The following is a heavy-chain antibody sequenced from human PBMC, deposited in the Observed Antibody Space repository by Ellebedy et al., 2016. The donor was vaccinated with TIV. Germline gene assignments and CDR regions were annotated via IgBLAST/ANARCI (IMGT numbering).Heavy chain of an antibody. CDR1: GFSLSTTGVG. CDR2: IYWNDDQ. CDR3: VRLGDWWQYFDY. V-gene: IGHV2-5*04. D-gene: IGHD2-21*02. J-gene: IGHJ4*02. Sequence: SGPTLVKPTQTLTLTCTFSGFSLSTTGVGVGWIRQPPGKALEWLALIYWNDDQRYSPSLKSRLTITKDTSKNQVVLRVTNMDPVDTATYYCVRLGDWWQYFDYWGQGTLVTVAS.